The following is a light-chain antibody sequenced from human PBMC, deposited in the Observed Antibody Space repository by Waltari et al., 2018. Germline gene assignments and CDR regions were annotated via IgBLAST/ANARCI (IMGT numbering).Light chain of an antibody. CDR1: QGISSW. V-gene: IGKV1-12*01. J-gene: IGKJ3*01. Sequence: DIQMTQSPYSLSASVGDTVTITCRASQGISSWLAWYQQKPGKAPKLLIYAASSLQSGVPSRFSGSGSGTDYTLTISSLQPEDFATYYCQQGYNTPFTFGPGTKLDIK. CDR2: AAS. CDR3: QQGYNTPFT.